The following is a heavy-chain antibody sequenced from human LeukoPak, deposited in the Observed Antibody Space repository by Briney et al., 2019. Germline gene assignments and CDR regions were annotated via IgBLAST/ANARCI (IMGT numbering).Heavy chain of an antibody. CDR3: AKRVPYSSSSVYFDY. CDR2: ISDSGRDT. J-gene: IGHJ4*02. V-gene: IGHV3-23*01. CDR1: GITFSSYD. Sequence: GGSLRLSCEASGITFSSYDMSWVRQAPGKGLEWISAISDSGRDTYYADSVKGRFTISRDNSKNTLYLQMNSLRAEDAAVYYCAKRVPYSSSSVYFDYWGQGTLVTVSS. D-gene: IGHD6-6*01.